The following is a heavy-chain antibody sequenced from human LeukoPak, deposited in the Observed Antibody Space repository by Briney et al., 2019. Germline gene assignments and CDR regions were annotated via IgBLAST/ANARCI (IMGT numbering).Heavy chain of an antibody. V-gene: IGHV1-69*13. CDR3: ARALDPYYYDSSGSNFDY. CDR1: GYTFTSYG. Sequence: SVKVSCKASGYTFTSYGISWVRQAPGQGLEWMGGIIPIFGTANYAQKFQGRVTITADESTSTAYMELSSLRSEDTAVYYCARALDPYYYDSSGSNFDYWGQGTLVTVSS. CDR2: IIPIFGTA. J-gene: IGHJ4*02. D-gene: IGHD3-22*01.